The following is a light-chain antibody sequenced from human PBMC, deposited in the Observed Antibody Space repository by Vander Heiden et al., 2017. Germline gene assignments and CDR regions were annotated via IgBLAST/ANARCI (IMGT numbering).Light chain of an antibody. Sequence: DTLMTHSPVPLAVSLCETATLTCKANQSVLYSGNHNKYRAWYQQKPGPPPKLLIYWASTRESGVPVRFSGSGSGSDFTLTISSLQAEDVAVYSCQQYYSTPPWTFGQGTKVEIK. CDR1: QSVLYSGNHNKY. J-gene: IGKJ1*01. V-gene: IGKV4-1*01. CDR3: QQYYSTPPWT. CDR2: WAS.